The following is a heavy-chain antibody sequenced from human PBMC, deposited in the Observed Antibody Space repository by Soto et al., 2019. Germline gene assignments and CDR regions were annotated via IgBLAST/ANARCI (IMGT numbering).Heavy chain of an antibody. CDR3: ARDQGGITIFGVPYGMDV. D-gene: IGHD3-3*01. Sequence: QVQLQESGPGLVKPSQTLSLTCTVSGGSITSGGHYWSWIRQHPGKGLEWIGYIYYSGSTYYNPSLKSRVTISIDTSKNHFSLKVMSVTVADTAVYYCARDQGGITIFGVPYGMDVWGQGTTVTVSS. V-gene: IGHV4-31*03. CDR1: GGSITSGGHY. J-gene: IGHJ6*02. CDR2: IYYSGST.